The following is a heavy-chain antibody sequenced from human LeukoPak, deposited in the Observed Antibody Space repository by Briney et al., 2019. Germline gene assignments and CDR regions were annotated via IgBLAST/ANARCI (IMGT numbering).Heavy chain of an antibody. J-gene: IGHJ3*02. Sequence: SETLSLTCPVSGGSISSSNWWSWVRQPPGKGLEWIGEIYHSGSTNYNPSLKSRVTISVDKSKNQFSLKLSSVTAADTAVYYCARVYYDSKGDGFDIWGQGTMVTVSS. CDR2: IYHSGST. V-gene: IGHV4-4*02. CDR1: GGSISSSNW. CDR3: ARVYYDSKGDGFDI. D-gene: IGHD3-22*01.